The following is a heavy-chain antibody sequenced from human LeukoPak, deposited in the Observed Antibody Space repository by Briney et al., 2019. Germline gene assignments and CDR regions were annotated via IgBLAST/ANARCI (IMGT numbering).Heavy chain of an antibody. Sequence: GGSLRLSCAASGFTFSSYSMNWVRQAPGKGLEWVSSISSSSSYIYYADSVKGRFTISRDNAKNSLYLQMNSLRAEDTAVYYCARDEHGDYWIDYWGQGTLVTVSS. D-gene: IGHD4-17*01. J-gene: IGHJ4*02. V-gene: IGHV3-21*01. CDR1: GFTFSSYS. CDR2: ISSSSSYI. CDR3: ARDEHGDYWIDY.